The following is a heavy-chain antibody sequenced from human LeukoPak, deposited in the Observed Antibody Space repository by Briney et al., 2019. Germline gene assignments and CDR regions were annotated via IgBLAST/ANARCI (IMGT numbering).Heavy chain of an antibody. D-gene: IGHD3-10*01. Sequence: SETLSLTCAVYDGSFSGYYWSWIRQPPGKGLEWIGEVNHSGSTNYNPSLKSRVTISLDTSKNQFSLKLSSVTAADTAVYYCASYWFGEFTSPYYYYYMDVWGKGTTVTVSS. J-gene: IGHJ6*03. V-gene: IGHV4-34*01. CDR1: DGSFSGYY. CDR2: VNHSGST. CDR3: ASYWFGEFTSPYYYYYMDV.